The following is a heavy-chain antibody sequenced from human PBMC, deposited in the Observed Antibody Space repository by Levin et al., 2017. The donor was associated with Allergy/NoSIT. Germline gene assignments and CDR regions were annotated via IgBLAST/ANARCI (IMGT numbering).Heavy chain of an antibody. CDR3: ARAYSSTSCYDY. V-gene: IGHV2-70*04. D-gene: IGHD2-2*01. J-gene: IGHJ4*02. CDR1: GFSLSTSGMR. Sequence: SGPTLVKPTQTLTLTCTFSGFSLSTSGMRVSWIRQPPGKALEWLARIDWDDDKFYSTSLKTRLTISKDTSKNQVVLTMTNMDPVDTATYYCARAYSSTSCYDYWGQGTLVTVSS. CDR2: IDWDDDK.